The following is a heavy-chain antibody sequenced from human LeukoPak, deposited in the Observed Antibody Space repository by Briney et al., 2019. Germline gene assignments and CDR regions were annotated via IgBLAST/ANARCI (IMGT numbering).Heavy chain of an antibody. V-gene: IGHV3-30*01. D-gene: IGHD3-10*01. J-gene: IGHJ4*02. CDR1: GFTFSSYA. CDR2: ISYDGSNK. Sequence: GGSLRLSCAASGFTFSSYAMHWVRQAPGKGLEWVAVISYDGSNKYYADSVKGRFTISRDDSKNTLYLQMNSLRAEDTAVYYCASYYGSGSYYGGALDYWGQGTLVTVSS. CDR3: ASYYGSGSYYGGALDY.